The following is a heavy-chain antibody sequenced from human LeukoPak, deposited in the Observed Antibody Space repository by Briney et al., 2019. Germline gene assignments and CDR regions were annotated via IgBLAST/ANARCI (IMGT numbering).Heavy chain of an antibody. CDR3: ARERRYFDWLFHNRIFDY. Sequence: PGGSLRLSCAASGFTFSNYCMHWVRQAPGKGLEWVAFIRYDESNTFYADSVKGRFTISRDNAKNSLYLQMNSLRAEDTAVYYCARERRYFDWLFHNRIFDYWGQGTLVTVSS. V-gene: IGHV3-30*02. J-gene: IGHJ4*02. CDR1: GFTFSNYC. D-gene: IGHD3-9*01. CDR2: IRYDESNT.